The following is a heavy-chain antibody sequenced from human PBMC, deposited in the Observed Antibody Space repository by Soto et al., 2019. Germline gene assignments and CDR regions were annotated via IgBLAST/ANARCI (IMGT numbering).Heavy chain of an antibody. CDR2: IIPILGIA. D-gene: IGHD2-15*01. CDR1: GGTFSSYT. CDR3: ARDWSVAGTIDY. V-gene: IGHV1-69*08. J-gene: IGHJ4*02. Sequence: QVQLVQSGAEVKKPGSSVKVSCKASGGTFSSYTISWVRQAPGQGLEWMGRIIPILGIANYAQKFQGRVTITADKSTSTAYMELSSLRSEDTAVYYCARDWSVAGTIDYWGQGTLVTVSS.